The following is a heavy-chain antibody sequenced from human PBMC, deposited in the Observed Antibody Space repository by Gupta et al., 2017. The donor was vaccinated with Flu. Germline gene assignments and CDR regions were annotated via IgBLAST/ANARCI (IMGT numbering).Heavy chain of an antibody. V-gene: IGHV1-8*01. CDR3: ARGWRCNSHTCGELYYMDV. CDR2: MNPNSANT. J-gene: IGHJ6*03. Sequence: GLEWMGWMNPNSANTGYAQKFQGRLTMTRNTSMTTAYMELSSLRSDDAAVYYCARGWRCNSHTCGELYYMDVWGKGTTVTVSS. D-gene: IGHD2-2*01.